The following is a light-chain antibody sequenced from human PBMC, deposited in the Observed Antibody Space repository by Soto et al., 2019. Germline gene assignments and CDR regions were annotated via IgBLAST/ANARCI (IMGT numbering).Light chain of an antibody. CDR1: SSDVGGYNF. CDR2: EVS. V-gene: IGLV2-14*01. Sequence: QSVLTQPASVSGSPEQSITISCTGTSSDVGGYNFVSWYQHHPGKAPKLVIYEVSKRPSGISNRFSGSKSGNTATLTISGLQVEDEADYYCNSYAITSARVFGTGTKVTV. CDR3: NSYAITSARV. J-gene: IGLJ1*01.